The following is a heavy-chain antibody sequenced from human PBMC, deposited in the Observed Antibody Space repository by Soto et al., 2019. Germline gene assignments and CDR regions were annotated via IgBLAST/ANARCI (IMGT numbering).Heavy chain of an antibody. Sequence: QITLKESGPTLVKPTQTVTLTCTFSGFSLSTSGVGVGWIRQPPGKALEGLVIFYWDDDKRYSPSLKSRLTISKDTTKNQLVLIMTNVDPEDTATYFSPHRRIGVSQWNYGDFDYWGQGSLVTVSS. CDR1: GFSLSTSGVG. CDR3: PHRRIGVSQWNYGDFDY. CDR2: FYWDDDK. D-gene: IGHD3-3*01. V-gene: IGHV2-5*02. J-gene: IGHJ4*02.